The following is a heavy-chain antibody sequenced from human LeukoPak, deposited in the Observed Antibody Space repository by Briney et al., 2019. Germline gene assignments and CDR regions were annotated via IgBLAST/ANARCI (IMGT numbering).Heavy chain of an antibody. CDR3: ARLASGSSSWYYYYYYMDV. V-gene: IGHV4-4*09. J-gene: IGHJ6*03. CDR1: GGSISSYY. D-gene: IGHD6-6*01. CDR2: IYTSGST. Sequence: SETLSLTCTVSGGSISSYYWRWMRQPPGKGLEWIGYIYTSGSTNYNPSLKSRVTISVDTSKNQFSLKLSSVTAADTAVYYCARLASGSSSWYYYYYYMDVWGKGTTVTVSS.